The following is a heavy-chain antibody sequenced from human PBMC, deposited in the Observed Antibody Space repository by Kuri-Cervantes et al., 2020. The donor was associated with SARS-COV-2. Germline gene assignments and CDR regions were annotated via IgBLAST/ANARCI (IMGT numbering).Heavy chain of an antibody. CDR3: AKAPGIYSSSWYELDY. Sequence: GGSLRLSCAASGFTFDDYGMHWVRQAPGKGLEWVAFIRYDGSNKYYADSVKGRFTISRDNSKNTLYLQMNSLRAEDTAVYYCAKAPGIYSSSWYELDYWGQGTLVTVSS. CDR1: GFTFDDYG. D-gene: IGHD6-13*01. V-gene: IGHV3-30*02. CDR2: IRYDGSNK. J-gene: IGHJ4*02.